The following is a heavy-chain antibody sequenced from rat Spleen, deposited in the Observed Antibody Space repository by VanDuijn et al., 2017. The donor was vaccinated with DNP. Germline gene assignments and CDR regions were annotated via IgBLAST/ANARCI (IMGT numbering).Heavy chain of an antibody. CDR3: ATRYYDGPYWYFDF. J-gene: IGHJ1*01. CDR1: GFTFSNYG. V-gene: IGHV5S13*01. Sequence: EVQLVESGGGLVQPGRSLKLSCAASGFTFSNYGMAWVRQAPTKGLEWVASISTGGGNTYYRDSVKGRFTISRDNATNTQSLQMDSLRSEDTATYYCATRYYDGPYWYFDFWGPGTMVTVSS. CDR2: ISTGGGNT. D-gene: IGHD1-12*02.